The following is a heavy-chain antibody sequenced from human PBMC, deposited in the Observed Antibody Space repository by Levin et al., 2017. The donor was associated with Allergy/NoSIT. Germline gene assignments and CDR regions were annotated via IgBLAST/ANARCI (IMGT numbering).Heavy chain of an antibody. CDR3: ARGVADIVVVVAATQFDY. CDR1: GGSFSGYY. V-gene: IGHV4-34*01. J-gene: IGHJ4*02. Sequence: SETLSLTCAVYGGSFSGYYWSWIRQPPGKGLEWIGEINHSGSTNYNPSLKSRVTISVDTSKNQFSLKLSSVTAADTAVYYCARGVADIVVVVAATQFDYWGQGTLVTVSS. D-gene: IGHD2-15*01. CDR2: INHSGST.